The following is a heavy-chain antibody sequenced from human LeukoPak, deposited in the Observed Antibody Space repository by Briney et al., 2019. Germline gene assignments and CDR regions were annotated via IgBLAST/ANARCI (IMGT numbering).Heavy chain of an antibody. J-gene: IGHJ6*03. CDR1: GYSISSGYY. D-gene: IGHD1-1*01. CDR3: AREQLERRSYYYYMDV. Sequence: SETLSLTCTVSGYSISSGYYWGWIRPPPGKGLEWIGSIYHSGSTYYNPSLKSRVTISVDTSKNQFSLKLSSVTAADTAVYYCAREQLERRSYYYYMDVWGKGTTVTISS. V-gene: IGHV4-38-2*02. CDR2: IYHSGST.